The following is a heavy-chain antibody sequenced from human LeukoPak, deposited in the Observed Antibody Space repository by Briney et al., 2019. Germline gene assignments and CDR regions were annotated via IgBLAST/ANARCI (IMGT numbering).Heavy chain of an antibody. CDR3: ARVDGCGGDCSSLANYYYYGMDV. J-gene: IGHJ6*02. Sequence: SETLSLTCTVSGGSISSYYWSWIRQPPGKGLEWIGYIYYSGSTNYNPSLKSRVTISVDTSKNQFSLKLSSVTAADTAVYYCARVDGCGGDCSSLANYYYYGMDVWGQGTTVTVSS. CDR2: IYYSGST. D-gene: IGHD2-21*02. CDR1: GGSISSYY. V-gene: IGHV4-59*01.